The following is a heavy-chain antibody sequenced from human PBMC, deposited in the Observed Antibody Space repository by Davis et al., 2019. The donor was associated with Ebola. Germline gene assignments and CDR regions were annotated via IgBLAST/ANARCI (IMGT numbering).Heavy chain of an antibody. D-gene: IGHD6-6*01. CDR2: IFPSGST. CDR1: GGTLYSGSLY. V-gene: IGHV4-61*09. Sequence: PSETLSLTCTVSGGTLYSGSLYWTWIRQPAGKAPEWIGQIFPSGSTNYNPSLKSRVSLSVDTSKNQFSLKLTSVTAADTAVYHCATNSTSSALDRWGQGIPVTVSS. J-gene: IGHJ5*02. CDR3: ATNSTSSALDR.